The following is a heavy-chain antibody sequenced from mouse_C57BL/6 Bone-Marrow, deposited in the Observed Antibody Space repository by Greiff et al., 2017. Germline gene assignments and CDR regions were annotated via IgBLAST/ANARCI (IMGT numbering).Heavy chain of an antibody. CDR3: ARKFGSSYEGWFAY. V-gene: IGHV5-17*01. J-gene: IGHJ3*01. CDR2: ISSGSSTI. D-gene: IGHD1-1*01. CDR1: GFTFSDYG. Sequence: EVQVVESGGGLVKPGGSLKLSCAASGFTFSDYGMHWVRQAPEKGLEWVAYISSGSSTIYYADTVKGRFTISRDNAKNTLFLQMTSLRSEDTAMYYCARKFGSSYEGWFAYWGQGTLVTVSA.